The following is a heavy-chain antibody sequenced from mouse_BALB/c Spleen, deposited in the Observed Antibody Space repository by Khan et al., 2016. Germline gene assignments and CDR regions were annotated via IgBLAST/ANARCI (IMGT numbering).Heavy chain of an antibody. D-gene: IGHD1-1*01. V-gene: IGHV3-2*02. CDR3: ARRYPYFDV. CDR1: GYSITSDYA. J-gene: IGHJ1*01. CDR2: ISYSGST. Sequence: EVKLEESGPGLVKPSQSLSLTCTVTGYSITSDYAWNWIRQFPGNKLEWMGYISYSGSTSYNPSLKSRISITRDTSKNQFFLQLNSVTTEDTATYYCARRYPYFDVWGAGTTVTVSS.